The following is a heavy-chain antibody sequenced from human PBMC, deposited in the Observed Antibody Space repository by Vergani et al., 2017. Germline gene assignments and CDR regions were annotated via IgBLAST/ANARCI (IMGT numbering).Heavy chain of an antibody. J-gene: IGHJ4*02. CDR3: AKEPRVAPCYFDY. D-gene: IGHD2-15*01. CDR1: GFTFSSYA. CDR2: ISGSGGST. V-gene: IGHV3-23*01. Sequence: EVQLLESGGGLVQPGGSLRLSCAASGFTFSSYAMSWVRQAPGKGLEWVSAISGSGGSTYYADSVKGRFTITRDNSKNTLELQMNSLGAEATAVYYCAKEPRVAPCYFDYWGQGTLVTVSS.